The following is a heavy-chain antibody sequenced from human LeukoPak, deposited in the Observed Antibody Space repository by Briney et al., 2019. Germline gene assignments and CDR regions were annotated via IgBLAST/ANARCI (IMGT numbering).Heavy chain of an antibody. CDR2: ISGSGGSR. V-gene: IGHV3-23*01. CDR3: ARGRGYSTSDY. J-gene: IGHJ4*02. Sequence: PGGSLRLSCTASGFTFSSYAMTWVRQAPGKGLEWVSVISGSGGSRYYADSVKGRFTISRDNSENTLYMQMNSLRAEDTAIYYCARGRGYSTSDYWGQGTLVTVSS. D-gene: IGHD6-6*01. CDR1: GFTFSSYA.